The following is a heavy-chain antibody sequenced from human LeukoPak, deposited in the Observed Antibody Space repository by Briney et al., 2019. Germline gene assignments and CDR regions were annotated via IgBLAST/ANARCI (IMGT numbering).Heavy chain of an antibody. J-gene: IGHJ6*02. Sequence: ASVKVSCKASGYTFTGYYMHWVRHAPGQGLEWMGWINPNSGGTNYAKKFQGRVTMTRDTSISTAYMELSRLRSDDTAVYYCARGDYYGSGSYWSPYCGMDVWGQGTTVTVSS. CDR1: GYTFTGYY. V-gene: IGHV1-2*02. CDR2: INPNSGGT. CDR3: ARGDYYGSGSYWSPYCGMDV. D-gene: IGHD3-10*01.